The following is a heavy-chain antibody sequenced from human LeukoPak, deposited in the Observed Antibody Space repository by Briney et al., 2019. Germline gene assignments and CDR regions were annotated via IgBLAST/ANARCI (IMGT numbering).Heavy chain of an antibody. D-gene: IGHD5-12*01. V-gene: IGHV3-7*01. CDR3: ATRGYSGYSSMIT. Sequence: GGSLRLSCAASGFTFSSYWMSWVRQAPGKGLEWVANIKQDGSEKYYVDSVKGRFTISRDNAKNSLYLQMNSLRAEDTAVYCCATRGYSGYSSMITWGQGTLVTVSS. J-gene: IGHJ5*02. CDR2: IKQDGSEK. CDR1: GFTFSSYW.